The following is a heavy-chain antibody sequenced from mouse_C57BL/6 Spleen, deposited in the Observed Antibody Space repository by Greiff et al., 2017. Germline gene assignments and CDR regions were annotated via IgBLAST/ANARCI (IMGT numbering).Heavy chain of an antibody. Sequence: QVQLKESGAELVRPGASVTLSCKASGYTFTDYEMHWVKQTPVHGLEWIGAIDPETGGTAYNQKFKGKAILTADKSSSTAYMELRSLTSEDSAVYYGTRRNSSGYVAWFAYWGQGTLVTVSA. D-gene: IGHD3-2*02. V-gene: IGHV1-15*01. CDR3: TRRNSSGYVAWFAY. J-gene: IGHJ3*01. CDR2: IDPETGGT. CDR1: GYTFTDYE.